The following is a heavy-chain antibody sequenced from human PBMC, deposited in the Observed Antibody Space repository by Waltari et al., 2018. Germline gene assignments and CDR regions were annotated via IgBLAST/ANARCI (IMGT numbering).Heavy chain of an antibody. Sequence: QVQLVESGGGVVQPGRSLRLSCAASEFTFSSYAMHWVRQAPGKGLEWVAVFSYNERNKYNVDSVKGRFTISRDNSKKTLYLQMNSLRAEDTAVYYCARDYCDRTYCHGMDVWGRGTTVTVSS. V-gene: IGHV3-30*03. CDR2: FSYNERNK. CDR3: ARDYCDRTYCHGMDV. J-gene: IGHJ6*02. CDR1: EFTFSSYA. D-gene: IGHD3-22*01.